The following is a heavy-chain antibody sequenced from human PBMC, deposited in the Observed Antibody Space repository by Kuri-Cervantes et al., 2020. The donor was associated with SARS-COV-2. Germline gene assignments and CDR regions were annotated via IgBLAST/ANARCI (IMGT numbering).Heavy chain of an antibody. Sequence: GGSLRLSCSASGFTFSRYGMHWVRQAPGKGLEWVAFIRYDASKKYYADSVKGRFTISRDNSKNTLYLQMNSLRAEDTAVYYCGRGRPEYQLLNTAFDIWGQGTMVTVSS. CDR1: GFTFSRYG. D-gene: IGHD2-2*01. V-gene: IGHV3-30*02. CDR2: IRYDASKK. J-gene: IGHJ3*02. CDR3: GRGRPEYQLLNTAFDI.